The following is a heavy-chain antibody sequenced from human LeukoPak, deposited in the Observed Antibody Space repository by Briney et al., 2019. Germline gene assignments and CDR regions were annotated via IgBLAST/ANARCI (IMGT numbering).Heavy chain of an antibody. CDR1: GGAFSDYY. CDR3: AAVPESYYSVYYFNY. CDR2: INHSGSS. J-gene: IGHJ4*02. V-gene: IGHV4-34*01. Sequence: SETLSLTCAVYGGAFSDYYWTWIRQPSGKGLEWIGEINHSGSSRYNPSLKSRVTISIDTSKKQFSLRLTSVTAADTAVYYCAAVPESYYSVYYFNYWGQGTRVTVSS. D-gene: IGHD3-10*01.